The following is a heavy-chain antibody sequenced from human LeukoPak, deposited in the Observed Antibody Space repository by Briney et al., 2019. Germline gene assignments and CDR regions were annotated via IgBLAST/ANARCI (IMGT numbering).Heavy chain of an antibody. D-gene: IGHD5-12*01. Sequence: PSETLSLTCAVYGGSSSGYYWSWIRQSPGKGLEWIGEIIHSGITNYNPSLTSRVTISVDTSKSQFSLKLSSVTAADTAVYYCARGSPIVTTNGYFNYWGQGTLVTVSS. CDR1: GGSSSGYY. J-gene: IGHJ4*02. V-gene: IGHV4-34*01. CDR2: IIHSGIT. CDR3: ARGSPIVTTNGYFNY.